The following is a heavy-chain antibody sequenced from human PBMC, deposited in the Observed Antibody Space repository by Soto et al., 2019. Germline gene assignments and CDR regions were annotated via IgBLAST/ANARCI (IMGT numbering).Heavy chain of an antibody. CDR3: ARHVSGSPRGYYFDY. V-gene: IGHV5-51*01. Sequence: PGESLKISCNGSGYSFSTYGIGWVRQMPGKGLEWMGIIYPGDSDTRYSPSFQGQVTISVDKSISTAYLQWSSLKASDTAMYYCARHVSGSPRGYYFDYWGQGTQVTVSS. D-gene: IGHD3-10*01. CDR2: IYPGDSDT. CDR1: GYSFSTYG. J-gene: IGHJ4*02.